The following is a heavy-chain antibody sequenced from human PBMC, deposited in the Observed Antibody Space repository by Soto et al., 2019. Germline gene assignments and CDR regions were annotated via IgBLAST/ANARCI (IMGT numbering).Heavy chain of an antibody. CDR2: INPNSGGT. V-gene: IGHV1-2*02. J-gene: IGHJ6*02. Sequence: GASVKVSCKASGYTFTSYGISWVRQAPGQGLEWMGWINPNSGGTNYAQKFQGRVTMTRDTSISTAYMELSRLRSDDTAVYYCARGLAALDYYYYGMDVWGQGTTVTVSS. CDR1: GYTFTSYG. D-gene: IGHD6-6*01. CDR3: ARGLAALDYYYYGMDV.